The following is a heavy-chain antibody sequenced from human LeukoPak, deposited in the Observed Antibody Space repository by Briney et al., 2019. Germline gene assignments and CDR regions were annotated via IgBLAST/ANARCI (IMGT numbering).Heavy chain of an antibody. CDR2: INPSGGST. Sequence: ASVKVSCKASGYTFTSYYMHWVRQAPGQGLEWMGIINPSGGSTSYAQKFQGRVTMTRDTSTSTVYMELSSLRSEDTAVYYCARGGWELFYYYYYMDVWGKGTTVTVSS. J-gene: IGHJ6*03. V-gene: IGHV1-46*01. CDR1: GYTFTSYY. CDR3: ARGGWELFYYYYYMDV. D-gene: IGHD1-26*01.